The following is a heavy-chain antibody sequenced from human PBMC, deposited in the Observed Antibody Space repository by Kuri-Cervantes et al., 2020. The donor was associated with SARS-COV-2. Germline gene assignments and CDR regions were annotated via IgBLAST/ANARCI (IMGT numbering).Heavy chain of an antibody. CDR1: GFTFDDYA. J-gene: IGHJ4*02. CDR3: AKDFGTMVQGVIDY. D-gene: IGHD3-10*01. Sequence: LKISCAASGFTFDDYAMHWVRQAPGKGLEWVSGISWNSGSIGYADSVKGRFTISRDNAKNSLYLQMNSLRAEDTALYYCAKDFGTMVQGVIDYWGQGTLVTVSS. V-gene: IGHV3-9*01. CDR2: ISWNSGSI.